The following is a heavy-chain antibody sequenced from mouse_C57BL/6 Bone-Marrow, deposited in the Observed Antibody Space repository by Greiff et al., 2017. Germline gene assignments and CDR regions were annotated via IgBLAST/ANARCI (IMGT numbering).Heavy chain of an antibody. CDR2: IDPSDSET. V-gene: IGHV1-52*01. CDR3: ARGGLGNYVFAY. D-gene: IGHD2-1*01. CDR1: GYTFTSYW. J-gene: IGHJ3*01. Sequence: QVQLQQPGAELVRPGSSVKLSCKASGYTFTSYWMHWVKQRPIQGLEWIGNIDPSDSETPYNQKFKDKATLTVDKSSSTAYMQLSSLTSEDSAVYYCARGGLGNYVFAYWGQGTLVTVSA.